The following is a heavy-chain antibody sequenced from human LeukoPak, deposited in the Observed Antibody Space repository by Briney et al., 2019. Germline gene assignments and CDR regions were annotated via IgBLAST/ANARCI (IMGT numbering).Heavy chain of an antibody. CDR1: GFTFRSYS. CDR3: ARVGGTYYYDSSGYWAFDY. V-gene: IGHV3-30*02. Sequence: PGGSLRLSCAASGFTFRSYSIHWVRQAPGKGLEWVAFIRYDGSNKYYADSVKGRFTISRDNSKNTLYLQMNSLRAEDTAVYYCARVGGTYYYDSSGYWAFDYWGQGTLVTVSS. J-gene: IGHJ4*02. D-gene: IGHD3-22*01. CDR2: IRYDGSNK.